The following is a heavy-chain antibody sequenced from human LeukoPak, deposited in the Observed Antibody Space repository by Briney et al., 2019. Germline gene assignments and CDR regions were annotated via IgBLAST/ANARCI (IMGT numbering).Heavy chain of an antibody. CDR2: IQTSGSI. CDR3: ARASNIGWYQFDY. V-gene: IGHV4-4*07. D-gene: IGHD6-19*01. J-gene: IGHJ4*02. Sequence: SETLSLTCTVSGGSMNNHDWSWVRQPAGKGLEWIGRIQTSGSINYNSSLKSRVTISIDTSQNYFSLKLTSMTAADSAMYYCARASNIGWYQFDYWGQGMLVTVSS. CDR1: GGSMNNHD.